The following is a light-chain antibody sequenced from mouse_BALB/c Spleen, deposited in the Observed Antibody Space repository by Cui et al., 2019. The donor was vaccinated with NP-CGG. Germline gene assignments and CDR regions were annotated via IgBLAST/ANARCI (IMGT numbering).Light chain of an antibody. Sequence: QALVTQESAFTTAPGETVTLTCRSSTGAVTMNNYANWVQEKPDHLFTGLIGGTNNRAPGVPARFSGSLIGDKAALTITGAQTEDEAIYFCALWYSNHWVFGGGTKLTVL. CDR1: TGAVTMNNY. CDR3: ALWYSNHWV. CDR2: GTN. J-gene: IGLJ1*01. V-gene: IGLV1*01.